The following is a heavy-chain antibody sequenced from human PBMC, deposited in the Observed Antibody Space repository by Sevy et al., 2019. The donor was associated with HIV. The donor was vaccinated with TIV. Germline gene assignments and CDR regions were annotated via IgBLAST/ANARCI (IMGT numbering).Heavy chain of an antibody. CDR2: ISAYNGNT. CDR3: ARETYYYDSSGYYKNYYGMDV. CDR1: GHTFTSYG. D-gene: IGHD3-22*01. J-gene: IGHJ6*02. V-gene: IGHV1-18*01. Sequence: ASVKVSCKASGHTFTSYGISWVRQAPGQGLEWMGWISAYNGNTNYAQKLQGRVTMTTDTSTSTAYMELRSLRSDDTAVYYCARETYYYDSSGYYKNYYGMDVWGQGTTVTVSS.